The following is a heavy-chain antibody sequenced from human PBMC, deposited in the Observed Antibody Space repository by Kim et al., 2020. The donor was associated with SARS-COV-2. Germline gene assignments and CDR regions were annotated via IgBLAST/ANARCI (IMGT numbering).Heavy chain of an antibody. V-gene: IGHV1-8*01. CDR3: ARAGYDFWSGYSGDYFDY. Sequence: QGRVTMTRNTSINTAYMELSSLRSEDTAVYYCARAGYDFWSGYSGDYFDYWGQGTLVTVSS. D-gene: IGHD3-3*01. J-gene: IGHJ4*02.